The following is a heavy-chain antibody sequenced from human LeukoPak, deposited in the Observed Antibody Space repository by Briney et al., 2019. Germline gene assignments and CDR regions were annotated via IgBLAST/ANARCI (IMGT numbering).Heavy chain of an antibody. V-gene: IGHV3-15*01. J-gene: IGHJ6*04. CDR3: TTENPAGCYYGMGV. D-gene: IGHD6-19*01. CDR1: GFTFSNAW. CDR2: IKSKTDGGTT. Sequence: SGGSLRLSCAASGFTFSNAWMSWVRQAPGKGLEWVGRIKSKTDGGTTDYAAPVKGTFTISRANSKNTLYLQMNSLKTEETAVYYCTTENPAGCYYGMGVWGKGTTVTVAS.